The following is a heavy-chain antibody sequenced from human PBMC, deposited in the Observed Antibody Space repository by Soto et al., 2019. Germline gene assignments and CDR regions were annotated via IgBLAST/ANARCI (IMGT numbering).Heavy chain of an antibody. J-gene: IGHJ4*02. D-gene: IGHD3-16*02. Sequence: HLGGSLRLSCSASGFAFGTYAMYWVRQAPGKGLEYVSGINSYGGNTYYADSVKGRFTISRDNSKNTLYLRMTTLRAEDTAVYYCVPVRGFDYWGQGTLVTVSS. CDR2: INSYGGNT. CDR1: GFAFGTYA. V-gene: IGHV3-64D*06. CDR3: VPVRGFDY.